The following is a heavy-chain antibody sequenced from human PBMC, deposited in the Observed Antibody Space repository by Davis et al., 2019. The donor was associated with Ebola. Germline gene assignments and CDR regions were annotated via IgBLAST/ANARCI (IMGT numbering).Heavy chain of an antibody. Sequence: GESLKISCAASGFTVSSNHMSWVRQAPGKGLEWVSVIYDQSTAYADSVKGRFTISRDNAKNTLYLQMNSLRAEDTAVYYGARDFTYSSSWYIGYGMDVWGQGTTVTVSS. CDR3: ARDFTYSSSWYIGYGMDV. J-gene: IGHJ6*02. CDR2: IYDQST. D-gene: IGHD6-13*01. V-gene: IGHV3-66*01. CDR1: GFTVSSNH.